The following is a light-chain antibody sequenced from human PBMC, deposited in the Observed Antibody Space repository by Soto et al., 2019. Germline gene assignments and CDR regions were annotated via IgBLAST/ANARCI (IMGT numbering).Light chain of an antibody. Sequence: SVLTQPPSAYGSPGQSVAISCTGTASDIGGYTFVSWYQQHPGKAPKLSIYDVNKRPSGVPDRFSGSTSGNTASLTVSGLQAEDEADYYCSAHGGTNPYVFGTGTKLTVL. CDR3: SAHGGTNPYV. CDR1: ASDIGGYTF. CDR2: DVN. V-gene: IGLV2-8*01. J-gene: IGLJ1*01.